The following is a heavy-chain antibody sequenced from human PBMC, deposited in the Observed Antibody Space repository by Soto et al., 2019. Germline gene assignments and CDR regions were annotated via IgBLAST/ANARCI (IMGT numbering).Heavy chain of an antibody. CDR2: ISYDGSNK. CDR1: GFTFSSYG. D-gene: IGHD2-2*01. J-gene: IGHJ6*02. CDR3: AKDRQQGYCSSTSCYGYYYYYGMDV. V-gene: IGHV3-30*18. Sequence: QVQLVASGGGVVQPGRSLRLSCAASGFTFSSYGMHWVRQAPGKGLEWVAVISYDGSNKYYADSVKGRFTISRDNSKNTLYLQMNSLRAEDTAVYYCAKDRQQGYCSSTSCYGYYYYYGMDVWGQGTTVTVSS.